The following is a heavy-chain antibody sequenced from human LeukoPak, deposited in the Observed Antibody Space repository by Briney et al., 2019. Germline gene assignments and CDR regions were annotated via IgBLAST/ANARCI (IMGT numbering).Heavy chain of an antibody. V-gene: IGHV3-11*01. CDR1: GFTFSDYY. J-gene: IGHJ4*02. CDR3: AIDPRSRPHFDY. CDR2: ISSSGSTI. Sequence: PGGSLRLSCAASGFTFSDYYMSWIRQAPGKGLEWVSYISSSGSTIYYADSGKGRFTISRDNAKNSLYLQMNSLRAEDTAVYYCAIDPRSRPHFDYWGQGTLVTVSS.